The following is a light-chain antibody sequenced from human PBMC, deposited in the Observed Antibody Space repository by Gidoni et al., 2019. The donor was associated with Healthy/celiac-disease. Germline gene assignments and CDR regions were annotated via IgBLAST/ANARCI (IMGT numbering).Light chain of an antibody. CDR3: QQYNNWPLT. J-gene: IGKJ4*01. CDR2: GAS. CDR1: HSVSSN. V-gene: IGKV3-15*01. Sequence: ERVMTQSPATLSVSPGGRTTLSCRASHSVSSNLPWYQQKPGQAPRLVIFGASIGATGIPARFSGSGSGTEFTLTISSLQSEDFAVYYCQQYNNWPLTFGGGTKVEIE.